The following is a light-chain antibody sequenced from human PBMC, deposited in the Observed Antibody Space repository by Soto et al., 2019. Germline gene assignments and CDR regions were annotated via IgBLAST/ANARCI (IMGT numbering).Light chain of an antibody. CDR2: DAS. J-gene: IGKJ2*01. CDR3: QQYNNWPLYT. CDR1: QSVSRN. Sequence: EIVMTQSPATLSVSPGERATLSCRASQSVSRNLAWYQQRPGRAPRLLIYDASTRATDIPARFSGSGSGTESTLTISSLQSEDFAVYYCQQYNNWPLYTFGQGTKLEIK. V-gene: IGKV3-15*01.